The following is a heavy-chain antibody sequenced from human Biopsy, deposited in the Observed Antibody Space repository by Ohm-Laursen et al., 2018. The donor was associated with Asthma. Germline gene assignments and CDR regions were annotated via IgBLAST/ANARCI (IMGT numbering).Heavy chain of an antibody. V-gene: IGHV4-31*02. CDR3: ARIPRRSGSYFVDY. CDR1: GDSITSGGCC. D-gene: IGHD3-22*01. Sequence: TLSLTWTVSGDSITSGGCCWNWIRQHPGKGLEWIGYIHHSGTGYFNPSLKSRVSFSRDTSKNQFSLRLSSVTAADTAMYYCARIPRRSGSYFVDYWGQGTLVTVSS. J-gene: IGHJ4*02. CDR2: IHHSGTG.